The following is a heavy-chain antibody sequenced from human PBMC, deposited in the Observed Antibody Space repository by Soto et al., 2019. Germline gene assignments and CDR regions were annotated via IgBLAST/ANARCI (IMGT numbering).Heavy chain of an antibody. V-gene: IGHV1-18*01. CDR1: GYTFTSYG. Sequence: ASVKVSCKASGYTFTSYGISWVRQAPGQGLEWMGWISAYNGNTNYAQKLQGRVTMTTDKSTSTAYMELRSLRSEDTAVYYCASGYYYDSSGYVYNWFDPWGQGTLVTVSS. D-gene: IGHD3-22*01. CDR2: ISAYNGNT. J-gene: IGHJ5*02. CDR3: ASGYYYDSSGYVYNWFDP.